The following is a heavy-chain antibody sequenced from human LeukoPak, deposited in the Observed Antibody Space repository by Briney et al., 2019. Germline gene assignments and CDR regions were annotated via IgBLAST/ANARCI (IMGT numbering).Heavy chain of an antibody. Sequence: PGGSLRLSCAASGFTFDDYAMHWVRQAPGKGLEWVSGISWNSGSIGYADSVKGRFTISRDNAKNSLYLQMNSLRAEDTALYYCAKDREYSNYYYHGMDVWGQGTTVTVSS. CDR2: ISWNSGSI. J-gene: IGHJ6*02. D-gene: IGHD3-10*01. V-gene: IGHV3-9*01. CDR3: AKDREYSNYYYHGMDV. CDR1: GFTFDDYA.